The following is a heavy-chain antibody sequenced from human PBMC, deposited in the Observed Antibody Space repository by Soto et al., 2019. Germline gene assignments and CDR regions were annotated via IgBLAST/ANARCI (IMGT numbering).Heavy chain of an antibody. Sequence: GGSLRLSCAASGFTFSSYGMPWVRQAPGKGLEWVAVIWYDGSNKYYADSVKGRFTISRDNSKNTLYLQMNSLRAEDTAVYYCARVGRDYYFDYWGQGTLVTVSS. D-gene: IGHD2-15*01. CDR2: IWYDGSNK. J-gene: IGHJ4*02. CDR1: GFTFSSYG. V-gene: IGHV3-33*01. CDR3: ARVGRDYYFDY.